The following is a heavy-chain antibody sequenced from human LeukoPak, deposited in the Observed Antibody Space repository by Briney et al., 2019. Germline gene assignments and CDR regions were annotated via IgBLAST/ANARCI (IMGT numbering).Heavy chain of an antibody. D-gene: IGHD5-18*01. Sequence: GGSLRLSCGASGFTFSNYAMSWVRQAPGKGLEWVSTINDRGIATYYADSVKGRFTISRDNSKNTLSLQVNSLRAEDTAIYYCAKGLKTAVGPYKGYHYYMDVWGKGTTVTVSS. CDR2: INDRGIAT. J-gene: IGHJ6*03. CDR1: GFTFSNYA. V-gene: IGHV3-23*01. CDR3: AKGLKTAVGPYKGYHYYMDV.